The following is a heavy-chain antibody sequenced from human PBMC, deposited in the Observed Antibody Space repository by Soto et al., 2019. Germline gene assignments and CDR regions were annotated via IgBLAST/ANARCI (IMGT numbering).Heavy chain of an antibody. D-gene: IGHD2-15*01. Sequence: ASVNVSCKTSGYMFTSYCISWVRQAPGRGLEWMGWISALDGHTNYAQKVQGRGTMTTDTSTDTAYMELSSLRSEDTAVYYCATVGPVVAATTFDYWGQGTLVTVSS. V-gene: IGHV1-18*01. CDR2: ISALDGHT. CDR1: GYMFTSYC. CDR3: ATVGPVVAATTFDY. J-gene: IGHJ4*02.